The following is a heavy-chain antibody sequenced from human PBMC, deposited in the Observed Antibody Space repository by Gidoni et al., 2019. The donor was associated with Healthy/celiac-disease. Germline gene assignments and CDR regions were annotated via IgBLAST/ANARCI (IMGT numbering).Heavy chain of an antibody. Sequence: EVQLVESGGGLVQPGRSLRLSCAASVFTFDYYAMPWVRQAPGKGLEWVSGISWNSGSIGYADSVKGRFTISRDNAKNSLYLQMNSLRAEDTALYYCAKDGGYCSGGSCYSSEGNFDYWGQGTLVTVSS. V-gene: IGHV3-9*01. D-gene: IGHD2-15*01. CDR1: VFTFDYYA. J-gene: IGHJ4*02. CDR3: AKDGGYCSGGSCYSSEGNFDY. CDR2: ISWNSGSI.